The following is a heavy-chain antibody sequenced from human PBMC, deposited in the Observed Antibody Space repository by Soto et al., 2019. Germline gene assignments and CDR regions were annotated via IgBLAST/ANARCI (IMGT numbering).Heavy chain of an antibody. Sequence: EVQLVESGGGLVQPGRSLRLSCAASGFTFDDYAMHWVRQAPGKGLEWVSGISWNSGSIGYADSVKGRFTISRDNAKNSLYLQMNSLRAEDTALYYCAKDSSTSRDYYYMDVWGKGNTVDVS. D-gene: IGHD2-2*01. CDR1: GFTFDDYA. CDR2: ISWNSGSI. V-gene: IGHV3-9*01. J-gene: IGHJ6*03. CDR3: AKDSSTSRDYYYMDV.